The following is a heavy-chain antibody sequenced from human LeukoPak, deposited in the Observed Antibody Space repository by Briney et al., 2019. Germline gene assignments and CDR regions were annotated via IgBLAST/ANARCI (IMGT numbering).Heavy chain of an antibody. D-gene: IGHD3-22*01. J-gene: IGHJ3*02. CDR3: ARDRGSGYYHDAFDI. CDR1: GDSISSGDYY. Sequence: PSETLSLTCTVSGDSISSGDYYWSWIRQPAGKGLEWIGRISSSGSTNYNPSLKSRVTISVDTSKNQFSLKLSSVTAADTAVYYCARDRGSGYYHDAFDIWGQGTMVTVSS. V-gene: IGHV4-61*02. CDR2: ISSSGST.